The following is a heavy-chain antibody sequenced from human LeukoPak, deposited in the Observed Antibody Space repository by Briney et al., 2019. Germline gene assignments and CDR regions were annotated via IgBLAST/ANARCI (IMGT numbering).Heavy chain of an antibody. J-gene: IGHJ3*02. CDR1: GFTFSDYY. V-gene: IGHV3-11*01. CDR2: ISSSGSTR. CDR3: ARVAYSSSWYEVGAFDI. Sequence: SGGSLRLSCAASGFTFSDYYMSWIRQAPGKGLEWVSYISSSGSTRYYADSVKGRFTISRDNAKNSLYLQMNSLRAEDTAVYYCARVAYSSSWYEVGAFDIWGQGTMVTVSS. D-gene: IGHD6-13*01.